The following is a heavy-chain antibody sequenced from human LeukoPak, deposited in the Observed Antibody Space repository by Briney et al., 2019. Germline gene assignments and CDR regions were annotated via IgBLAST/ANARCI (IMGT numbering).Heavy chain of an antibody. D-gene: IGHD3-22*01. J-gene: IGHJ1*01. CDR1: GYTFTGYY. V-gene: IGHV1-2*02. CDR2: INPNSGGT. Sequence: ASVKVSCKASGYTFTGYYMHWVRQAPGQGLEWMGWINPNSGGTNSAQKFQGRVTMTRDTSISTAYMELSSLRAEDTAVFYCAKDRDYYYDSSSYYPMTIFQHWGQGTLVTVSS. CDR3: AKDRDYYYDSSSYYPMTIFQH.